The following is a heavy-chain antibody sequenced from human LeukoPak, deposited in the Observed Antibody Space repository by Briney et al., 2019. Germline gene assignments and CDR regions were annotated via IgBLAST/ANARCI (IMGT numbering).Heavy chain of an antibody. CDR3: AREKSNYRGAFDI. J-gene: IGHJ3*02. CDR1: GGSISSGDYY. V-gene: IGHV4-30-4*02. CDR2: IYYSGST. Sequence: PSETLSLTCTVSGGSISSGDYYWSWIRQPPGKGLEWIGYIYYSGSTYYNPSLKSRVTISVDTSKNQFSLKLSSVTAADTAVYYCAREKSNYRGAFDIWGQGTMVTVSS. D-gene: IGHD4-11*01.